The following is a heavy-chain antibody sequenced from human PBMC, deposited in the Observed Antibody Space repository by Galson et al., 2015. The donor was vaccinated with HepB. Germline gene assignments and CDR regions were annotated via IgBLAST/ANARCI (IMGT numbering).Heavy chain of an antibody. J-gene: IGHJ6*02. CDR1: GFTFSSYA. V-gene: IGHV3-30-3*01. CDR2: ISYDGSNK. Sequence: SLRLSCAASGFTFSSYAMHWIRQAPGKGLEWVAVISYDGSNKYYADSVKGRFTISRDNSKNTLYLQMNSLRAEDTAVYYCARDYYDSSGYYDYYYYGMDVWGQGTTVTVSS. D-gene: IGHD3-22*01. CDR3: ARDYYDSSGYYDYYYYGMDV.